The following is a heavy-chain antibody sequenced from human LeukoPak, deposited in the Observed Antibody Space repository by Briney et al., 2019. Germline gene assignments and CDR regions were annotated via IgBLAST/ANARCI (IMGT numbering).Heavy chain of an antibody. CDR3: ARSCVDHGSGSCHVWFDP. Sequence: ASVKVSCKASGYTFTGYYMHLVRQAHGRGLEWMGRISPKSGGTNYAQKFQGRVTMTSDTSISTAYMELSRLRSDDTAVYYCARSCVDHGSGSCHVWFDPWGQGTLVTVSS. J-gene: IGHJ5*02. V-gene: IGHV1-2*06. CDR2: ISPKSGGT. D-gene: IGHD3-10*01. CDR1: GYTFTGYY.